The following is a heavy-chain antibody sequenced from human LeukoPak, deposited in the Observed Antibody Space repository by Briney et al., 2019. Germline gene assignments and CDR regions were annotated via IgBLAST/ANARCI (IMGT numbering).Heavy chain of an antibody. J-gene: IGHJ4*02. Sequence: GGSLRLSCAASGFRFDDHVMSWVRQVPGKGLEWVSGINWNGASTGYGDSVKGRFTISRDNAKNSLYLQMNSLRAEDTALYYCAGGDRNGWYFDYWGQGILVTVSS. V-gene: IGHV3-20*04. CDR1: GFRFDDHV. CDR3: AGGDRNGWYFDY. D-gene: IGHD6-19*01. CDR2: INWNGAST.